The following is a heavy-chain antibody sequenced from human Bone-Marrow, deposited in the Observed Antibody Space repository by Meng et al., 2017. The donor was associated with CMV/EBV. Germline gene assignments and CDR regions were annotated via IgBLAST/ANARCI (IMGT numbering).Heavy chain of an antibody. Sequence: SETLSLTCTVSGGSISSSSYYWGWIRQPPGKGLVWIGSIYYSGSTYYNPSLKSRFTISGDTSKNQFSLKLSSVTAADTAVYYCARDPTIFGVVPSDWGQGTLVTVSS. J-gene: IGHJ4*02. V-gene: IGHV4-39*07. CDR1: GGSISSSSYY. D-gene: IGHD3-3*01. CDR3: ARDPTIFGVVPSD. CDR2: IYYSGST.